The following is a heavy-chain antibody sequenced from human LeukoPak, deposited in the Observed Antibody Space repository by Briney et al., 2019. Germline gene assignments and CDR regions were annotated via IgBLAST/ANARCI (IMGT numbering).Heavy chain of an antibody. D-gene: IGHD6-13*01. CDR2: NGGYNGNT. J-gene: IGHJ6*02. CDR1: GYTFTSYG. V-gene: IGHV1-18*01. CDR3: ARGAMNRSSSWNQRSYYYYYYGMDV. Sequence: ASVKVSCKASGYTFTSYGISWVRQAPGQGLEWMGWNGGYNGNTNYAQKLQGRVTMTTDTSTSTGYMELRSLRSDDTAVYYCARGAMNRSSSWNQRSYYYYYYGMDVWGQGTTVTVSS.